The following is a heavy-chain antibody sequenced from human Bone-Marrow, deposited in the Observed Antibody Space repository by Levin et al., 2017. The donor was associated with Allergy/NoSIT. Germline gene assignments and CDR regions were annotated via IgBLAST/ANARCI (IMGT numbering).Heavy chain of an antibody. V-gene: IGHV4-39*07. J-gene: IGHJ4*02. D-gene: IGHD5/OR15-5a*01. CDR3: ARVAFSTTGYFDS. CDR1: GGSVRVTAYF. CDR2: IFYSGST. Sequence: ASETLSLTCSVSGGSVRVTAYFWGWIRQTPGEGLEWIGSIFYSGSTYYKPSLKSRVTISIDTSKNQFYLTLTSVTAADTGVYYCARVAFSTTGYFDSWGQGTLVTVSS.